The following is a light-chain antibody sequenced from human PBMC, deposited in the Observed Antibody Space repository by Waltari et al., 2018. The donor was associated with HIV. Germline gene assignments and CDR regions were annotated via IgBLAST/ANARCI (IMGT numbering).Light chain of an antibody. CDR1: SSDVGDYHY. V-gene: IGLV2-14*03. Sequence: QSALTQPASVSGSPGQSLTIPCTGTSSDVGDYHYVSWYQHHPGKAPKLLVFDVYDRPSGVSIRFSGSKSGNTASLTISGLQAEDEADYYCSSYTINRSLHVLFGGGTKLTVL. J-gene: IGLJ2*01. CDR3: SSYTINRSLHVL. CDR2: DVY.